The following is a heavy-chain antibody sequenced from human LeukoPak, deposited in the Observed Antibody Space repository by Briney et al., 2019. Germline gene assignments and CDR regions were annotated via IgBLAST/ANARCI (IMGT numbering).Heavy chain of an antibody. D-gene: IGHD3-3*01. CDR2: INPNSGGT. J-gene: IGHJ4*02. Sequence: GASVKVSCEASGYTFTSYDINWVRQATGQGLEWMGWINPNSGGTNYAQKFQGRVTMTRDTSISTAYMELSRLRSDDTAVYYCARGRSTYYDFWSGYYASLPRSEPTTHDYWGQGTLVTVSS. CDR1: GYTFTSYD. V-gene: IGHV1-2*02. CDR3: ARGRSTYYDFWSGYYASLPRSEPTTHDY.